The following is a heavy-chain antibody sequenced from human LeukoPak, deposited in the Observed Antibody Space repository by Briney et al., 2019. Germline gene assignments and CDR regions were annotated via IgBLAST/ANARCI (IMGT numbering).Heavy chain of an antibody. Sequence: GGSLRLSCAASGFTFSSYSMNWVRQAPGKGLEWVSSISSSSSYIYYADSVKGRFTISRDNAKNSLYLQMNSLRAEDTAVYYCARQLGYCSDGTCYFDYWGQGTLVTVSS. V-gene: IGHV3-21*01. CDR3: ARQLGYCSDGTCYFDY. CDR1: GFTFSSYS. D-gene: IGHD2-15*01. CDR2: ISSSSSYI. J-gene: IGHJ4*02.